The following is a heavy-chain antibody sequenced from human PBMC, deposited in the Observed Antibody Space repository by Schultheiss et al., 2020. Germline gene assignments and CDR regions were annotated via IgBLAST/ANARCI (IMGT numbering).Heavy chain of an antibody. Sequence: SETLSLTCTVSGGSISSSSYYWGWIRQPPGKGLEWIGSIYYSGSTYYNPSLKSRVTISVDTSKNQFSLKLSSVTAADTAVYYCASGVGAKGDYFDYWGQGTLVTVSS. CDR2: IYYSGST. V-gene: IGHV4-39*01. CDR3: ASGVGAKGDYFDY. CDR1: GGSISSSSYY. J-gene: IGHJ4*02. D-gene: IGHD1-26*01.